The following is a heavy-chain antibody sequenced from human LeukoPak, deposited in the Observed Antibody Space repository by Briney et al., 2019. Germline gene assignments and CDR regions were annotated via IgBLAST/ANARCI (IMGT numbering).Heavy chain of an antibody. CDR1: GYTFTSYG. D-gene: IGHD6-13*01. J-gene: IGHJ4*02. V-gene: IGHV1-18*01. Sequence: ASVKVSCKASGYTFTSYGISWVRQAPGQGLEWMGWISAYNGNTNYAQKLQGRVTMTTDTSTSTAYMELRSLRSDDTAVYYCAGGCHSSSCYYFDYWGQGTLVTVSS. CDR3: AGGCHSSSCYYFDY. CDR2: ISAYNGNT.